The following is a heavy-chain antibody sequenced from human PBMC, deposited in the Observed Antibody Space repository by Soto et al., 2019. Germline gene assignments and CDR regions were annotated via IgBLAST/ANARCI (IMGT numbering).Heavy chain of an antibody. J-gene: IGHJ4*02. Sequence: QVQLVQSGAAVKKPGSSVKVSCKASGGTFSSYTISWVRQAPGQGLEWMGRIIPNPGIANYAQKFQGRVTITAEKSTSTAYLELSSLRSEEKAVYYCAMYYCSSTSCNRDYWGQGTLVTVSS. V-gene: IGHV1-69*02. CDR1: GGTFSSYT. D-gene: IGHD2-2*02. CDR3: AMYYCSSTSCNRDY. CDR2: IIPNPGIA.